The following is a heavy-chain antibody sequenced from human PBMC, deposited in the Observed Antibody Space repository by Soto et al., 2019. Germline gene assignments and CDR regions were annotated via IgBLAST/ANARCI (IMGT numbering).Heavy chain of an antibody. J-gene: IGHJ4*02. V-gene: IGHV1-18*01. CDR3: ARDHGGGITFE. CDR1: GYTFTSYA. CDR2: ISAYNGNT. D-gene: IGHD3-16*01. Sequence: QVQLVQSGAEVKKPGASVKVSCKTSGYTFTSYAVSWVRQAPGQGLEWMGWISAYNGNTKYAQKLQGRVTMTTDTSPSTAYMDLRSLRSADTAVYYCARDHGGGITFEWGQGTQVTVSS.